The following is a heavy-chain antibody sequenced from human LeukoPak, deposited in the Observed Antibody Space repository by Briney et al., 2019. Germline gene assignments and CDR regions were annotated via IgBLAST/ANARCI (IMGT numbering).Heavy chain of an antibody. CDR2: INWNGGST. Sequence: GGSLRLSRAASGFTFDEYGMSWVRQAPGKGLEWVSGINWNGGSTGYADSVKGRFTIYRDNAKNSLYLQMNSLRAEDTALYYCVRAAVIDFYYYYMDVWGKGTTVTVSS. CDR1: GFTFDEYG. D-gene: IGHD2-21*01. CDR3: VRAAVIDFYYYYMDV. J-gene: IGHJ6*03. V-gene: IGHV3-20*04.